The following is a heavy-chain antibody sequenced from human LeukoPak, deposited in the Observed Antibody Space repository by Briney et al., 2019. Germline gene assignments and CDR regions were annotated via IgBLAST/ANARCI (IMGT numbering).Heavy chain of an antibody. CDR3: ARGAYHYGSGSYYFDY. CDR1: GVSISSYY. CDR2: IYTSGST. D-gene: IGHD3-10*01. J-gene: IGHJ4*02. V-gene: IGHV4-4*07. Sequence: TSETLSLTCTVSGVSISSYYWSWIRQPAGKGLEWIGRIYTSGSTNHNPSLKSRVTMSVDKSKNQLSLKLSSVTAADTAVYYCARGAYHYGSGSYYFDYWGQGTLVTVSS.